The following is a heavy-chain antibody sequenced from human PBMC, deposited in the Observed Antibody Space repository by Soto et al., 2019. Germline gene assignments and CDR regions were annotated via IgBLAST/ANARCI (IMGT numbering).Heavy chain of an antibody. CDR3: ARGIRLGYGYHYEFDY. CDR1: GGSISGSNYY. V-gene: IGHV4-31*03. CDR2: IYYSGST. Sequence: PSETLSLTCTVSGGSISGSNYYWSWIRQHPGKGLEWIGYIYYSGSTSYNASLKSRLTISVDTSRNQFSLKLTSVTAAETAVYYCARGIRLGYGYHYEFDYWGQGTLATVSS. J-gene: IGHJ4*02. D-gene: IGHD3-22*01.